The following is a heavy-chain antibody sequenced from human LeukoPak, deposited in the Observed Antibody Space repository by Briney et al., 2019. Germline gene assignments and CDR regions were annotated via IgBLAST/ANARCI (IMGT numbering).Heavy chain of an antibody. CDR2: FYRSGTT. Sequence: SETLSLTCSVSGFSISSGYFWGWVRQPPGKGLEWIGSFYRSGTTYYNPSLKSRVTISVDTSKNQFSLKLTSVTAADTAIYYCAREFMTVSKPGAIDLWGQGTMVTVSS. V-gene: IGHV4-38-2*02. CDR1: GFSISSGYF. D-gene: IGHD3-16*01. CDR3: AREFMTVSKPGAIDL. J-gene: IGHJ3*01.